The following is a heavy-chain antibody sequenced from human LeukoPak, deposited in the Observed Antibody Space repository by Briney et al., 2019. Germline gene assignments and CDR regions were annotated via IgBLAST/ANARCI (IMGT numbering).Heavy chain of an antibody. CDR1: GGSISSYY. J-gene: IGHJ4*02. Sequence: PSETLSLTCTVSGGSISSYYWGWIRQPPGKGLEWIGSIYYSGSTYYNPSLKSRVTISVDTSKNQFSLKLSSVTAADTAVYYCAREIGGYSGYDYKYYFDYWGQGTLVTVSS. CDR2: IYYSGST. D-gene: IGHD5-12*01. V-gene: IGHV4-39*07. CDR3: AREIGGYSGYDYKYYFDY.